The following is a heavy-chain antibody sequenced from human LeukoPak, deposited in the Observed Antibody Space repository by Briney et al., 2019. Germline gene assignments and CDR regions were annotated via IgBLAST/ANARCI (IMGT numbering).Heavy chain of an antibody. D-gene: IGHD2-15*01. V-gene: IGHV3-48*03. CDR2: ISSSGGNI. CDR3: ARGSGSSEC. J-gene: IGHJ4*02. CDR1: GFTFSSYE. Sequence: GGSLRLSCAASGFTFSSYEMNWVRPAPGKGLEWVSYISSSGGNIYYADSVKGRSTISRDNTTNSLYRPLNCQRAEDTAVYYCARGSGSSECWGQRTLVTVSS.